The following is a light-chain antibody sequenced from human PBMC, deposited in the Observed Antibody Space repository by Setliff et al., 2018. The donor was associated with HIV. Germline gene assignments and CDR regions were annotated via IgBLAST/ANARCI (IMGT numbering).Light chain of an antibody. CDR2: EVS. Sequence: QSALTQPASVSGSPGQSITISCTGTSSDVGGYNYVSWYQQHPGKAPKLMIFEVSNRPSGVSNRFSGSKSGNTASLTISGLQAEDEADYYCSSYTSSSTLVFATGTKSPS. CDR3: SSYTSSSTLV. J-gene: IGLJ1*01. CDR1: SSDVGGYNY. V-gene: IGLV2-14*01.